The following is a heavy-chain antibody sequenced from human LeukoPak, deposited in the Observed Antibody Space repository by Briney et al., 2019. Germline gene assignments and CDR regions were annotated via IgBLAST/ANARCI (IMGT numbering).Heavy chain of an antibody. CDR3: ARDREDYGDPFDY. J-gene: IGHJ4*02. CDR2: IKQDGSEK. Sequence: GGSLRLSCAASGFTFSSYWMSWVRQAPGKGLEWVANIKQDGSEKYYVDSVKGRFTISRDNAKNSLYLQMNSLRAEDTAVYYCARDREDYGDPFDYWGQGTLVTVSS. D-gene: IGHD4-17*01. V-gene: IGHV3-7*03. CDR1: GFTFSSYW.